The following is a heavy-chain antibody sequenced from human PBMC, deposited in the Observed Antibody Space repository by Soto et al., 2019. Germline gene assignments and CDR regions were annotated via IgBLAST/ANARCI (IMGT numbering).Heavy chain of an antibody. J-gene: IGHJ6*02. CDR3: AREERWLRRVLDKDYYYGMDV. CDR1: GYTFTSYD. Sequence: QVQLVQSGAEVKKPGASVKVSCKASGYTFTSYDINWVRQATGQGLEWMGWMNPNSGNTGYAQKFQGRVTMTRNTSISTAYMELSSLRSEDTAVYYCAREERWLRRVLDKDYYYGMDVWGQGTTVTVSS. CDR2: MNPNSGNT. V-gene: IGHV1-8*01. D-gene: IGHD5-12*01.